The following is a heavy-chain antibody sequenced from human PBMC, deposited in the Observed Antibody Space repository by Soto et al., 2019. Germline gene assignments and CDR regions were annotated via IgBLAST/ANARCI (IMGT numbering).Heavy chain of an antibody. CDR1: GGSISSGGYY. Sequence: SETLSLTCTVAGGSISSGGYYLSWIRQHPGKGLEWIGYIYYSGSTYYNPSLKSRVTISVDTSKNQFSLKLSSVTAADTAVYYCARDLVGGSGSYYYYYYGMDVWGQGTTVTVSS. CDR3: ARDLVGGSGSYYYYYYGMDV. CDR2: IYYSGST. D-gene: IGHD3-10*01. V-gene: IGHV4-31*03. J-gene: IGHJ6*02.